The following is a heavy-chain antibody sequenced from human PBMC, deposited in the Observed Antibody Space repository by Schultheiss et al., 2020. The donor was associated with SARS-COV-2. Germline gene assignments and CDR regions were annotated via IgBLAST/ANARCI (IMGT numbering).Heavy chain of an antibody. CDR2: INHSGST. D-gene: IGHD4-11*01. CDR1: GYSISSGYY. J-gene: IGHJ6*02. Sequence: SETLSLTCAVSGYSISSGYYWGWIRQPPGKGLEWIGEINHSGSTNYNPSLKSRVTISVDTSKNQFSLKLSSVTAADTAVYYCASTGRLYGMDVWGQGTTVTVSS. CDR3: ASTGRLYGMDV. V-gene: IGHV4-38-2*01.